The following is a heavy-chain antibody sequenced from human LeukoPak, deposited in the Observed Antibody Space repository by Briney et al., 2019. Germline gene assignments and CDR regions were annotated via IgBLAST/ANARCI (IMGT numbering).Heavy chain of an antibody. CDR1: GFTFSSYG. V-gene: IGHV3-33*01. J-gene: IGHJ4*02. CDR2: IWYDGSNK. CDR3: ARDRDYYDSSGYPAFDY. D-gene: IGHD3-22*01. Sequence: GRSLRLFCAASGFTFSSYGMHWVRQAPGKGLEWVAVIWYDGSNKYYADSVKGRFTISRDNSKNTLYLQMNSLRAEDTAVYYCARDRDYYDSSGYPAFDYWGQGTLVTVSS.